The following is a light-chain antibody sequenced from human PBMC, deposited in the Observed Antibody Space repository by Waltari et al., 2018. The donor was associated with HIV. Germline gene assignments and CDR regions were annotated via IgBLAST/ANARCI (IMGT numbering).Light chain of an antibody. CDR3: QSADSSGIYEI. V-gene: IGLV3-25*03. CDR2: KDT. Sequence: SYELTQPPSMSVSPGQTARITCSGDALPKQYAYWYQQKPGQAPVLIIYKDTDRPSGIPERFSCSNSGTIATLTISGVQAEDEAAYYCQSADSSGIYEIFGGGTKVIVL. CDR1: ALPKQY. J-gene: IGLJ2*01.